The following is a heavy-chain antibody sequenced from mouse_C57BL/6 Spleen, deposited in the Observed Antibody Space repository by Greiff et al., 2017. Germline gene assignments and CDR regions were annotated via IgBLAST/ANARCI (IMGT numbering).Heavy chain of an antibody. CDR2: IDPEDGDT. D-gene: IGHD1-1*01. J-gene: IGHJ4*01. CDR1: GFNFKDYY. V-gene: IGHV14-1*01. CDR3: ATWDYGRRAMGC. Sequence: VQLQQSGAELVRPGASVKLSCTASGFNFKDYYMHWVKQRPEQGLEWIGRIDPEDGDTEYAAKFQGKATMTADTSSNTAYLQLSSLTSEDTAVYYCATWDYGRRAMGCWGQGTSVTVSS.